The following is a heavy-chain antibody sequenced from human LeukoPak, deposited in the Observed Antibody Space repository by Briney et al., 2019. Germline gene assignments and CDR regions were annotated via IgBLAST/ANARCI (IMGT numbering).Heavy chain of an antibody. D-gene: IGHD6-6*01. CDR1: GFIISDNY. CDR2: ISYDGSNK. V-gene: IGHV3-30-3*01. Sequence: PGESLRLSCAASGFIISDNYMSWFRQSPGKGLEWVAVISYDGSNKYYADSVKGRFTISRDNSKNTLYLQMNSLRAEDTAVYYCARDRVQYSSSPSGYWGQGTLVTVSS. J-gene: IGHJ4*02. CDR3: ARDRVQYSSSPSGY.